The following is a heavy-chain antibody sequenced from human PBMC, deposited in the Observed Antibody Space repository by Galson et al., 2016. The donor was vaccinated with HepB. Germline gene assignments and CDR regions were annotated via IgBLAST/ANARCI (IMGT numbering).Heavy chain of an antibody. V-gene: IGHV6-1*01. CDR3: ARGVAPWALGSLGFHMDV. CDR1: GDSVSTQSAA. Sequence: CAISGDSVSTQSAAWNWIRQSPSRGLEWLGRTYYRSKWYNEYAVSVQSRITINPDTSKNQFSLQLSSVTLEDTAVYYCARGVAPWALGSLGFHMDVWGQGAMVTVSS. D-gene: IGHD1-26*01. CDR2: TYYRSKWYN. J-gene: IGHJ3*01.